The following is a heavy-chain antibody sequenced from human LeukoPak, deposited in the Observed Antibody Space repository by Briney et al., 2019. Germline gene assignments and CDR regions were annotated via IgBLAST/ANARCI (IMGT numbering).Heavy chain of an antibody. D-gene: IGHD3-10*01. V-gene: IGHV1-18*01. CDR3: ARDYGRWFGNTNYFDY. CDR2: ISAYNGNT. CDR1: GYTFTSYG. J-gene: IGHJ4*02. Sequence: ASVKVSCKASGYTFTSYGISWVRQARGQGLEWMGWISAYNGNTNYAQKLQGRVTMTTDTSTSTAYMELRSLRSDDTAVYYCARDYGRWFGNTNYFDYWGQGTLVTVSS.